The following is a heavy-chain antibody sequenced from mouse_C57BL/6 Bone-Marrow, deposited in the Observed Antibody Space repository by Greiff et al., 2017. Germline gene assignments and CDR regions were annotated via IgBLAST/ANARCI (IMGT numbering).Heavy chain of an antibody. CDR3: ARWLLRFAY. Sequence: QVQLQQPGAELVKPGASVKLSCKASGYTFTSYWMHWVKQRPGQGLEWIGLIPPNSGSTNYNEKFKSKATLTVDKSSSTAYMQLSSLTSEDSAVYYCARWLLRFAYWGQGTLVTVSA. CDR1: GYTFTSYW. CDR2: IPPNSGST. J-gene: IGHJ3*01. D-gene: IGHD2-3*01. V-gene: IGHV1-64*01.